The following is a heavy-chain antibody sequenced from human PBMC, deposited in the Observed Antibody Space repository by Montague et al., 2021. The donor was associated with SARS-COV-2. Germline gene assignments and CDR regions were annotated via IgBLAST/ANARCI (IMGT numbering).Heavy chain of an antibody. J-gene: IGHJ4*02. CDR1: GDSIGSGSYY. V-gene: IGHV4-61*02. Sequence: TLSLTCSVSGDSIGSGSYYWCWIRRAAGEGLEWIGCIYTSGRTDYTPTLLNRVIISLDTSKNQFSLKLSSLTTADTGVYYCARAPDAYGTFGYWGQGTPVTVSS. CDR3: ARAPDAYGTFGY. CDR2: IYTSGRT. D-gene: IGHD1-14*01.